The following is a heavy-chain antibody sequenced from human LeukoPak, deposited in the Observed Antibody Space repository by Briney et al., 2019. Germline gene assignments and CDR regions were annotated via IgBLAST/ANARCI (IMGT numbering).Heavy chain of an antibody. CDR1: GGSTINYF. CDR3: ARAEGSGPWAYTLDY. J-gene: IGHJ4*02. CDR2: IYTSGTT. Sequence: PSETLSLTCTVSGGSTINYFRSWIRQPAGRGLEWIGHIYTSGTTHYNPSLKNRVTIPLDTSKSQFSLQLNSVTAADSAVYYCARAEGSGPWAYTLDYWGQGILVTVSS. V-gene: IGHV4-4*07. D-gene: IGHD3-16*01.